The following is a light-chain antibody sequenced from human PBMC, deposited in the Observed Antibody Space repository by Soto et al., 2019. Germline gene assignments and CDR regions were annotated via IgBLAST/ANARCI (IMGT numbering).Light chain of an antibody. CDR3: LQHYSWPLT. CDR2: RIF. CDR1: QSVRGY. J-gene: IGKJ1*01. V-gene: IGKV3-15*01. Sequence: EIVMTQSPGTVSVFPGETVTLSCRASQSVRGYLDWFHQKPGQAPRLVLLRIFTRAIGVPARFSGSGSETEFTLTISGLQSEDSGVYYCLQHYSWPLTFGQGTKVEIK.